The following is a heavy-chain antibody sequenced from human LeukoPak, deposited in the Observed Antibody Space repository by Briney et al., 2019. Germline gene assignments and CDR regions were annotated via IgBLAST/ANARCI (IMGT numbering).Heavy chain of an antibody. J-gene: IGHJ3*02. CDR1: GFTFSSYA. V-gene: IGHV3-23*01. CDR2: MYPSGGGT. Sequence: GGSLRLSCAASGFTFSSYAMSWVRQTPGKGLEWVSGMYPSGGGTYYADSVKGRFTISRDNSKNTLYLQMNSLRAEDTAAYYCAKISPLDYGGKAWALDIWGQGTMVTVSS. CDR3: AKISPLDYGGKAWALDI. D-gene: IGHD4-23*01.